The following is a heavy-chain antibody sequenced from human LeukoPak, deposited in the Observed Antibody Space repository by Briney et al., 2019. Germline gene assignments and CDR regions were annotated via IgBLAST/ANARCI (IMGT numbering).Heavy chain of an antibody. J-gene: IGHJ2*01. CDR3: ARNYYHHSGSFATYWYFDL. CDR1: GGSFSGHY. V-gene: IGHV4-59*11. Sequence: SETLSLTCTVSGGSFSGHYWSWIRQPPGKGLEWFGNIYYLGATSYNPSLKSGVTISLDTPKNQFSLKLTSVTAADSAIYYCARNYYHHSGSFATYWYFDLWGRGTLVTVSS. CDR2: IYYLGAT. D-gene: IGHD3-22*01.